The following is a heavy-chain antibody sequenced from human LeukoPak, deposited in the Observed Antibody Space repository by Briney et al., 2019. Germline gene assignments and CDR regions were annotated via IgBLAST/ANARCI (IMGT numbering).Heavy chain of an antibody. CDR3: ARSVIHPNNYSDP. V-gene: IGHV4-39*01. Sequence: SETLSLTCTVSGDSITNSIYYWGWIRQPPGKGLEWIASVYHSGSTYYNASLRSRVTMSVDTSKNQFSLKLSSVTAADTALYYCARSVIHPNNYSDPWGQGTRVTVSS. J-gene: IGHJ5*02. D-gene: IGHD2-21*01. CDR2: VYHSGST. CDR1: GDSITNSIYY.